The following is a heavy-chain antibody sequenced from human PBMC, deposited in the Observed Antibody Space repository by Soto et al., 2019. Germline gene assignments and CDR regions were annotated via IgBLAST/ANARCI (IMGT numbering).Heavy chain of an antibody. V-gene: IGHV3-30-3*01. CDR2: ISYDGSNK. Sequence: KGLEWVAVISYDGSNKYYAYSVKGRFTISRDNSKNRLYLQMNSLRAEDTAFFFQAEDGIRDCSTVSAFLLNRSSDL. CDR3: AEDGIRDCSTVSAFLLNRSSDL. D-gene: IGHD3-9*01. J-gene: IGHJ2*01.